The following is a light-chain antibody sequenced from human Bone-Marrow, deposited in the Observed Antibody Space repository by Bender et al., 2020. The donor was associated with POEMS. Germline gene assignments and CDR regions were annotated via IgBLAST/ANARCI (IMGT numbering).Light chain of an antibody. CDR2: EGS. CDR3: SSYPSSSTLV. Sequence: QSALTQPASVSGSPGQAITISCTGTSSDVGNYNLVSWYQQHPGKAPKLMIYEGSKRPSGVSNRFSGSKSGNTASLTISGLQAEDEADYYCSSYPSSSTLVFGSGTKVTVL. CDR1: SSDVGNYNL. V-gene: IGLV2-14*02. J-gene: IGLJ1*01.